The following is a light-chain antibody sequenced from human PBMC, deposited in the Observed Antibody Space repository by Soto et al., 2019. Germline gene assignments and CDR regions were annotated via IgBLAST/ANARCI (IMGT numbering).Light chain of an antibody. V-gene: IGKV1-5*01. J-gene: IGKJ1*01. CDR1: QSITTW. Sequence: DIQMTQSPSTLSASVGDRVTITCRASQSITTWLAWYQQTPGKAPKLLIYAASSVQSGVPSRFSGSGSGTDFTLTISSLQPEDFATYYCQQTFSILPWTFGPGTKVETK. CDR2: AAS. CDR3: QQTFSILPWT.